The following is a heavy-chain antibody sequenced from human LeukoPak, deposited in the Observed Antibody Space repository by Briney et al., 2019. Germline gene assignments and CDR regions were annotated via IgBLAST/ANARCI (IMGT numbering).Heavy chain of an antibody. CDR3: ARSSNYYGSGSYYGVAGGFDY. J-gene: IGHJ4*02. CDR1: GFTFSSYG. D-gene: IGHD3-10*01. CDR2: IWNDGSNK. V-gene: IGHV3-33*01. Sequence: GGSLRLSCAASGFTFSSYGMHWVRQAPGKGLEWVAVIWNDGSNKYYADSVKGRFTISRDNSKNTLYLQMNSLRAEDTAVYYCARSSNYYGSGSYYGVAGGFDYWGLGTLVTASS.